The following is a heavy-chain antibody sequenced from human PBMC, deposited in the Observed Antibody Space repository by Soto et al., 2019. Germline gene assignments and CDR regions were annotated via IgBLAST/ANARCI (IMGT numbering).Heavy chain of an antibody. CDR1: GYTFTGYY. V-gene: IGHV1-2*04. CDR2: INPNSGGT. Sequence: QVQLVQSGAEVKKPGASVKVSCKASGYTFTGYYMHWVRQAPGQGLEWMGWINPNSGGTNYAQKFQGWVTMTSDTSISTAYMELSRLRSDDTAVYYCAREPYCGGDCYSDDVFDIWGQGTMVTVSS. CDR3: AREPYCGGDCYSDDVFDI. J-gene: IGHJ3*02. D-gene: IGHD2-21*02.